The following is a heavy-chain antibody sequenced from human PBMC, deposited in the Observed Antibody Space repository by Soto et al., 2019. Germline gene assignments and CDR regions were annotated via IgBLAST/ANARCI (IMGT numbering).Heavy chain of an antibody. CDR1: GYTFTTYA. D-gene: IGHD6-19*01. V-gene: IGHV1-3*05. CDR3: ARAVAVPADFDY. CDR2: INAGNGNT. J-gene: IGHJ4*02. Sequence: QVQLVQFGAEEKKPGASVKVSCKASGYTFTTYAMHWVRQAPGQRLEWMGWINAGNGNTKYSQKFQGRVTITRDTSASTAYMELSSLRSEDTAVYYCARAVAVPADFDYWGQGTLVTVSS.